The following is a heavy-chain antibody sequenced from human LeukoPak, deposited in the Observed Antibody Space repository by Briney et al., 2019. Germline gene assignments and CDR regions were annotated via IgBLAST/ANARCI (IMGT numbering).Heavy chain of an antibody. Sequence: GESLKISCKGSGYSFTNYWISWVRQMPGKGLEWMGRIDPSDSYTKYSPSFEGHVTISVDKSISTAFLQWNSLKASDTAMYFCAGLPHRYFHFWGQGTLVTVSS. CDR1: GYSFTNYW. CDR3: AGLPHRYFHF. J-gene: IGHJ4*02. V-gene: IGHV5-10-1*01. D-gene: IGHD1-14*01. CDR2: IDPSDSYT.